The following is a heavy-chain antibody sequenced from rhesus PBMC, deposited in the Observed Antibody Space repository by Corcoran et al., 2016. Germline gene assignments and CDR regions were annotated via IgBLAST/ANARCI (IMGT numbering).Heavy chain of an antibody. V-gene: IGHV4-165*01. CDR1: GGSFSGYY. J-gene: IGHJ4*01. D-gene: IGHD1-44*01. Sequence: QVQLQESGPGLVKPSETLSLTCAVSGGSFSGYYWGWLRQPPGKGLEWIGYISGSSGSTDYNPSLKSRVTISTDTSKNQFSLKLSSVTAADTAVYYCARAKWELVFDYWGQGVLVTVSS. CDR2: ISGSSGST. CDR3: ARAKWELVFDY.